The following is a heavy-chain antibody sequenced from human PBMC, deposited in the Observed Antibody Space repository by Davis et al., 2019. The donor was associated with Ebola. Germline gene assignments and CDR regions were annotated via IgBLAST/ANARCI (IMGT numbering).Heavy chain of an antibody. CDR1: GGSFRGYY. Sequence: PSETLSLTCAVYGGSFRGYYWSWIRQPPGKGLEWIGEINHSGSTNYNPSLKSRVTISVDTSKNQFSLKLSSVTAADTAVYYCARAHYDFWSGPIHYWGQGTLVTVSS. CDR3: ARAHYDFWSGPIHY. J-gene: IGHJ4*02. CDR2: INHSGST. D-gene: IGHD3-3*01. V-gene: IGHV4-34*01.